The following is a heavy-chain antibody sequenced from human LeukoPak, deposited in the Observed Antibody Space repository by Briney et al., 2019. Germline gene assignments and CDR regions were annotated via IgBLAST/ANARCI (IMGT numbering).Heavy chain of an antibody. CDR3: AKAVVAPLGWPHYWYYYGMDV. CDR2: ISGSGGST. V-gene: IGHV3-23*01. Sequence: PGGSLRLSCAASGFTFSSYAMSWVRQAPGKGLEWVSAISGSGGSTYYADSVKGRFTISRDNSKNTLYLQMNSLRAEDTAVYYCAKAVVAPLGWPHYWYYYGMDVWGQGTTVTVSS. J-gene: IGHJ6*02. CDR1: GFTFSSYA. D-gene: IGHD4-23*01.